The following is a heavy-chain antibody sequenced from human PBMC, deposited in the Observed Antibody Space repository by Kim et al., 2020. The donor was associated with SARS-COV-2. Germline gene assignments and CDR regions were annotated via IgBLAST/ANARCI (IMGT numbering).Heavy chain of an antibody. CDR2: INPSGGST. CDR3: ARDWAGTTGIDY. J-gene: IGHJ4*02. CDR1: GYTFTSYY. Sequence: ASVKVSCKASGYTFTSYYMHWVRQAPGQGLEWMGIINPSGGSTSYAQKFHGRVTMTRDTSTSTVYMWLSSLRSEDTDVYYCARDWAGTTGIDYWGQGTLVTVAS. D-gene: IGHD1-1*01. V-gene: IGHV1-46*01.